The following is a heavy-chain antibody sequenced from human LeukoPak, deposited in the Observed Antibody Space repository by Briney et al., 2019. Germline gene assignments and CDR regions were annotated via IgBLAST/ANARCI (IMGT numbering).Heavy chain of an antibody. Sequence: ASVRVSCKTSGYTFTKYLIHWVRQAPGQGLEWMGTINPQGDITNYAQRFQGRITLTEDTSTSTVYMELSSLTSEDTAVYYCARPSYCVADNCGYWLDPWGPGTLVTVSS. CDR3: ARPSYCVADNCGYWLDP. V-gene: IGHV1-46*01. D-gene: IGHD2-21*01. CDR2: INPQGDIT. CDR1: GYTFTKYL. J-gene: IGHJ5*02.